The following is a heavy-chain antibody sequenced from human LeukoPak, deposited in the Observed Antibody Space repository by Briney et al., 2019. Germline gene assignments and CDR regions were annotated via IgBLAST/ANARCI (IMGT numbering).Heavy chain of an antibody. CDR2: IWYDGSNK. Sequence: GGSLRLSCAASGFTFSSYGMHWVRQAPGKGLEWVAVIWYDGSNKYYADSVKGRFTISRDNSKNTLYLRMNSLRAEDTAVYYCARDHSSGWSGGDYWGQGTLVTVSS. V-gene: IGHV3-33*01. CDR1: GFTFSSYG. J-gene: IGHJ4*02. D-gene: IGHD6-19*01. CDR3: ARDHSSGWSGGDY.